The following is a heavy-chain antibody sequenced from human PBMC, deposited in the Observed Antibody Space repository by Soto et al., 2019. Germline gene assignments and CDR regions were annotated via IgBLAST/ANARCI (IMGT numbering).Heavy chain of an antibody. CDR3: ARERLPAVPAAIELYYYGMDV. Sequence: GGELTVSFGAWGLTFRRYFFHRGCQAPGMGRARVAVISYDGSNKYYAASVKGRFTISRDNAKNTLYLQMNSLRAEDTAVYYCARERLPAVPAAIELYYYGMDVWGQGTTVTVSS. D-gene: IGHD2-2*02. CDR2: ISYDGSNK. V-gene: IGHV3-30-3*01. CDR1: GLTFRRYF. J-gene: IGHJ6*02.